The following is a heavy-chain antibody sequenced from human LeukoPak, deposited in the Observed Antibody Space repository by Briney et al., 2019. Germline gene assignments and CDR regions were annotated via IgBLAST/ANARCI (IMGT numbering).Heavy chain of an antibody. D-gene: IGHD3-3*01. Sequence: SETLSLTCTVSGGSISSSSYYWGWIRQPPGKGLEWIGSIYYSGSTYYNPSLKSRVTISVDTSKNQFSLKLSSVTAADTAVYYCARHAFRFLEWGRWFDPWGQGTLVTVSS. CDR3: ARHAFRFLEWGRWFDP. CDR1: GGSISSSSYY. J-gene: IGHJ5*02. CDR2: IYYSGST. V-gene: IGHV4-39*01.